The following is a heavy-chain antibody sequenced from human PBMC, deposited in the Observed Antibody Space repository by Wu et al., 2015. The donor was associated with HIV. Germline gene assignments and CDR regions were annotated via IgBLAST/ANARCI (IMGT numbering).Heavy chain of an antibody. CDR3: ARVGGSSWYREFDL. CDR2: IIPLFETA. V-gene: IGHV1-69*12. J-gene: IGHJ3*01. CDR1: GGNEGGTFSSHP. Sequence: HVQLVQSGAEVKKPGSSVKVSCKIYGGNEGGTFSSHPVSWVRQAPGKGLEWMGGIIPLFETAQSAQNFHDRLTITADESTSTAYMELTSLTYEDTAMYYCARVGGSSWYREFDLWGQGTMVTVSS. D-gene: IGHD6-13*01.